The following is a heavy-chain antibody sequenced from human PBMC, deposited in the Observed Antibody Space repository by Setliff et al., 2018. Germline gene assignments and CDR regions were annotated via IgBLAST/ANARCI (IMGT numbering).Heavy chain of an antibody. CDR3: ARSSYSGSYLNG. Sequence: SETLSLTCAVSGDSIGSSNWWNWVRQPPGKGLEWIGEIYHSGSTKYNPSLKSRVTISVDKSKNQFSLKLSSVTAADTAVYYCARSSYSGSYLNGWGQGTTVTVAS. CDR1: GDSIGSSNW. CDR2: IYHSGST. J-gene: IGHJ6*02. V-gene: IGHV4-4*02. D-gene: IGHD1-26*01.